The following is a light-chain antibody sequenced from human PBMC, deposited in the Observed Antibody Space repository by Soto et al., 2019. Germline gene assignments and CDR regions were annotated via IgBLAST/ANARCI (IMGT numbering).Light chain of an antibody. J-gene: IGLJ2*01. V-gene: IGLV2-14*01. CDR1: SSDVGGYNY. CDR2: DVS. Sequence: QYALTQPASVSGSPGQSITISCTGTSSDVGGYNYVSWYQQHPGKAPKLMIYDVSNRPSGVSNRFSGSKSGNTASLTISGLQAEDDADYYCSSYTSSSTPHVVFGGGTKLTVL. CDR3: SSYTSSSTPHVV.